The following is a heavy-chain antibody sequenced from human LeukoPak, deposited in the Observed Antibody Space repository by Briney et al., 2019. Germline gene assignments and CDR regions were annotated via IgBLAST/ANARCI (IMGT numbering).Heavy chain of an antibody. J-gene: IGHJ4*02. V-gene: IGHV3-66*01. D-gene: IGHD3-22*01. CDR1: GFTVSTKF. CDR3: ARFYDTSGYLGC. Sequence: GGSLRLSCAASGFTVSTKFMSWVRQAPGKGLEWVSVIYDGGITYYADSVKGRFTISGDNSKNMLFLQMNSLRAEDTAVYYCARFYDTSGYLGCWGQGTLVTVSS. CDR2: IYDGGIT.